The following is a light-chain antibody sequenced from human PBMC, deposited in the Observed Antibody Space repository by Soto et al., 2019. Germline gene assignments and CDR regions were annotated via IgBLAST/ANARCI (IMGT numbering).Light chain of an antibody. V-gene: IGLV1-40*01. Sequence: QSVLTQPPSLSGAPGQRVTISCTGSSSNIGAGYDVHWYQQLPGTAPKLLIYGNSNRPSGVPDRFSGAKSGTSASLAITGLQAEDEADYYGQSYDSSLSLYVFGTGTKLTVL. CDR2: GNS. CDR1: SSNIGAGYD. J-gene: IGLJ1*01. CDR3: QSYDSSLSLYV.